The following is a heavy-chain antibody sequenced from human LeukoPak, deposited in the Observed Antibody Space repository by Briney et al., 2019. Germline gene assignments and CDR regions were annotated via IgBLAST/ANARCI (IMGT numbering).Heavy chain of an antibody. J-gene: IGHJ4*02. CDR2: ISYDGSNK. D-gene: IGHD3-22*01. CDR3: AREFTFSRSGYYSYYFDY. V-gene: IGHV3-30-3*01. CDR1: GFTFSSYA. Sequence: PGRSLRLSCAASGFTFSSYAMHWVRQAPGKGLEWVAVISYDGSNKYYADSVKGRFTISRDNSKNTLYLQMNSLRAEDTAVYYCAREFTFSRSGYYSYYFDYWGQGTLVTVSS.